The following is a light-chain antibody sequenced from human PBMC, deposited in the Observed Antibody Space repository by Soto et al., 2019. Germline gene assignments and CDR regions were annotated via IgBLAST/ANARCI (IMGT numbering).Light chain of an antibody. CDR1: SSDIGASNF. CDR3: ISYKSDDPYL. CDR2: EGT. V-gene: IGLV2-14*01. Sequence: QTTWPQHPPLSGSPGQSLTVSCTGTSSDIGASNFVSWYQHLPGSAPKVIIFEGTNRPSRVSNGFTGSKSGITASLTISGEQADEDAEYFYISYKSDDPYLFGTGTKVTVL. J-gene: IGLJ1*01.